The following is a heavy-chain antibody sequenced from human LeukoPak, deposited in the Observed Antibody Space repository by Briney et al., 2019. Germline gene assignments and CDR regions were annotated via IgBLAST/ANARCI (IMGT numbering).Heavy chain of an antibody. CDR2: IIPFFGTP. CDR1: GYTFTGFY. V-gene: IGHV1-69*06. Sequence: ASVKVSCKASGYTFTGFYMHWVRQAPGQGLEWMGGIIPFFGTPNYAQKFQGRVTISADKSTSTEYMEVSSLRSEDTAVYYCASRSGIPSHKYFYCWGQGTLVTVSS. J-gene: IGHJ4*02. D-gene: IGHD2-2*02. CDR3: ASRSGIPSHKYFYC.